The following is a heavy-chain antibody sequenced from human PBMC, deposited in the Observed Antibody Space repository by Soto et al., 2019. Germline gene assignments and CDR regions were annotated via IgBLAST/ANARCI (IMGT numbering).Heavy chain of an antibody. V-gene: IGHV4-59*08. CDR2: IYYSGST. Sequence: SDTLSLTCTVSGGSISSYYWSWIRQPPGKGLEWIGYIYYSGSTNYNPSLKSRVTISVDTSKNQFSLKLNSMTAADTAVYYCARHNYGSGSTYFVYWGEGTLVTSPQ. D-gene: IGHD3-10*01. CDR1: GGSISSYY. CDR3: ARHNYGSGSTYFVY. J-gene: IGHJ4*02.